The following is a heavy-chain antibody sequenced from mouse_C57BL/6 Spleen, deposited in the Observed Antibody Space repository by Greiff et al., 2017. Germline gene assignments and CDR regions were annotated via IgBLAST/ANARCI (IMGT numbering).Heavy chain of an antibody. CDR3: ARLIYYYGTDAMDY. CDR1: GFTFSSYG. D-gene: IGHD1-1*01. J-gene: IGHJ4*01. Sequence: EVQGVESGGDLVKPGGSLKLSCAASGFTFSSYGMSWVRQTPDKRLEWVATISSGGSYTYYPDRVKGRFTISRDNAKNTLYLQLSSLKSEDTAMYYCARLIYYYGTDAMDYWGQGTSVTVSS. V-gene: IGHV5-6*01. CDR2: ISSGGSYT.